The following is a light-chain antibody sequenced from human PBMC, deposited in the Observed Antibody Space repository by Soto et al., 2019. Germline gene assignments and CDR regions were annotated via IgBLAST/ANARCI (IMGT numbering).Light chain of an antibody. CDR3: HQSRNTPRT. Sequence: DIQMTQSPSSLSASLGDRVTITCRASQNIGKYVNWFQQKPGEAPILLVYGASNTLSAVPSRFSASGSGTDFTLTINSLQLDDSGTYYCHQSRNTPRTFGHGTRVEIK. J-gene: IGKJ1*01. V-gene: IGKV1-39*01. CDR1: QNIGKY. CDR2: GAS.